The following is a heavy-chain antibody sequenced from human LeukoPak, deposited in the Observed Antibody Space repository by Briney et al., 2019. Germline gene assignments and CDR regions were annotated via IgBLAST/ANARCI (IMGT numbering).Heavy chain of an antibody. CDR1: GFTFSDYY. CDR2: ISSSGSTI. V-gene: IGHV3-11*01. CDR3: ARGRTYYDILTGYYGPLNFDY. D-gene: IGHD3-9*01. Sequence: GGSLRLSCAASGFTFSDYYMSWIRQAPGEGLEWVSYISSSGSTIYYADSVKGRFTISRDNAKNSLYLQMNSLRAEDTAVYYCARGRTYYDILTGYYGPLNFDYWGQGTLVTVSS. J-gene: IGHJ4*02.